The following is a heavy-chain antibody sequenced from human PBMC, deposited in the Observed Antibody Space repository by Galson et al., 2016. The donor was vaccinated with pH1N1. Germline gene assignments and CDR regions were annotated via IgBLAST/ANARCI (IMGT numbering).Heavy chain of an antibody. J-gene: IGHJ4*02. V-gene: IGHV3-74*01. CDR2: ISTEGSSV. Sequence: SLRLSCAASGFTFSSFWMHWVRQVPGKGLVWVSRISTEGSSVSYADSVKGRFTISRDNARSTLYLEMNSLTAEDAALYYCARVRLILPGDPTGYFDWWGQGGLVTVPS. CDR3: ARVRLILPGDPTGYFDW. CDR1: GFTFSSFW. D-gene: IGHD7-27*01.